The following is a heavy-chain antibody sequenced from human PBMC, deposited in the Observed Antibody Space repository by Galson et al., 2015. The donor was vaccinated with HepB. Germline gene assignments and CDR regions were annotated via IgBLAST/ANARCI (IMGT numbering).Heavy chain of an antibody. V-gene: IGHV4-59*08. Sequence: ETLSLTCTVSGGSISSYYWSWIRQPPGKGLEWIGYIYYSGSTNYNPSLKSRVTISVDTSKNQFSLKLSSVIAADTAVYYCAMSKIITVPTLHFVICGHGTMSPVSS. CDR2: IYYSGST. J-gene: IGHJ3*02. D-gene: IGHD3-10*01. CDR3: AMSKIITVPTLHFVI. CDR1: GGSISSYY.